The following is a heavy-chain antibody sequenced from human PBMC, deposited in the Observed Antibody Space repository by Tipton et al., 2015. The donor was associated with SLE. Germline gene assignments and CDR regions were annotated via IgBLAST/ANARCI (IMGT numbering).Heavy chain of an antibody. V-gene: IGHV4-59*12. CDR2: IYYSGST. J-gene: IGHJ5*02. Sequence: LRLSCTVSGGSISSYYWSWIRQPPGKGLEWIGYIYYSGSTNYNPSLKSRVTISVDTSKNQFSLKLSSVTAADTAVYYCARDSPHYSNYVSWFDPWGQGTLVTVSS. CDR3: ARDSPHYSNYVSWFDP. D-gene: IGHD4-11*01. CDR1: GGSISSYY.